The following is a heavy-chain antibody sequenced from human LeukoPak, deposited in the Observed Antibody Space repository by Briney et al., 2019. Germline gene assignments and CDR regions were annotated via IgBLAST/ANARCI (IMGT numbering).Heavy chain of an antibody. CDR3: AREGPVGYSSGWYGY. D-gene: IGHD6-19*01. J-gene: IGHJ4*02. CDR1: GGPFSGYY. V-gene: IGHV4-34*01. CDR2: INHSGST. Sequence: SETLSLTCAVYGGPFSGYYWSWIRQPPGKGLEWIGEINHSGSTNYNPSLKSRVTISVDTSKNQFSLKLSSVTAADTAVYYCAREGPVGYSSGWYGYWGQGTLVTVSS.